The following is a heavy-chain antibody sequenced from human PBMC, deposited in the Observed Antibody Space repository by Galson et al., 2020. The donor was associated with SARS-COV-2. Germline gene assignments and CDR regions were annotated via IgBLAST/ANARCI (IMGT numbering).Heavy chain of an antibody. CDR1: GYTFTRYG. J-gene: IGHJ5*02. CDR3: AVEQQLVPNGFDP. D-gene: IGHD6-13*01. CDR2: ISAYHGNT. V-gene: IGHV1-18*01. Sequence: ASVKVSCKASGYTFTRYGLSWVRQAPGQGLEWMGWISAYHGNTNYAQKLQGRVTLTTDTSPSTAYLELRSLRSDDTAVYYCAVEQQLVPNGFDPWGQGTRVTVSS.